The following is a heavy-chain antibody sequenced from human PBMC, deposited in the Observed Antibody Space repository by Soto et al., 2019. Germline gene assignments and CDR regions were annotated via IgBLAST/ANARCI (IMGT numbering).Heavy chain of an antibody. CDR3: ARTPPGSITMVRGVIQLYYFDY. J-gene: IGHJ4*02. D-gene: IGHD3-10*01. V-gene: IGHV1-69*13. CDR1: GGTFSSYA. CDR2: IIPIFGTA. Sequence: GASVKVSCKASGGTFSSYAISWVRQAPGQGLEWMGGIIPIFGTANYAQKFQGRVTITADESTSTAYMELSSLRSEDTAVYYCARTPPGSITMVRGVIQLYYFDYWGQGTLVTVSS.